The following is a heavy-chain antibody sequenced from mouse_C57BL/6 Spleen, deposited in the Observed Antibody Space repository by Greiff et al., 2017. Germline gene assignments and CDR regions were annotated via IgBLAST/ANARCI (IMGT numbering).Heavy chain of an antibody. CDR3: ARDTGGAPDY. J-gene: IGHJ2*01. V-gene: IGHV5-4*01. D-gene: IGHD4-1*01. CDR1: GFTFSSYA. Sequence: EVKLVESGGGLVKPGGSLKLSCAASGFTFSSYAMSWVRQTPEKRLEWVATISDGGSYTYYPDNVKGRFTISRDNAKNNLYLQMSHLKSEDTAMYYCARDTGGAPDYWGQGTTLTVSS. CDR2: ISDGGSYT.